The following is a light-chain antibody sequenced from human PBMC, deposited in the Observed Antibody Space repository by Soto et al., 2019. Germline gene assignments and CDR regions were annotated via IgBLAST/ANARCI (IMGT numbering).Light chain of an antibody. Sequence: DIVMTQSPDSLAVSLGERATINCKSSQSLLYISNNKNYLAWFQQKPGQPPKLLIYWASTRESGVPDRFSGSGSGTDFTLTISSLQAEDVAVYYCQQYYMIPPATFGQGTKVEIK. CDR2: WAS. CDR3: QQYYMIPPAT. V-gene: IGKV4-1*01. CDR1: QSLLYISNNKNY. J-gene: IGKJ1*01.